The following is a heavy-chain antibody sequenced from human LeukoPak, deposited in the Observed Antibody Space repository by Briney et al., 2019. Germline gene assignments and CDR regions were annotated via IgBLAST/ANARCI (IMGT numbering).Heavy chain of an antibody. CDR3: SRDRLGGLDL. Sequence: PGGSLTLSCAVSGFTSSTAWLTWVRQAPGKGLEWVSSISTMSNYIFYGDSVKGRFTISRDNAKNSVYLQMNSLRPDDTALYYCSRDRLGGLDLWGQGTLVTVSS. D-gene: IGHD5-12*01. J-gene: IGHJ5*02. CDR1: GFTSSTAW. V-gene: IGHV3-21*01. CDR2: ISTMSNYI.